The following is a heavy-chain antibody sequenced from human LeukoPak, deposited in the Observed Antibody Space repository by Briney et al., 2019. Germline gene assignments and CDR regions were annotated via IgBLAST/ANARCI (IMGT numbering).Heavy chain of an antibody. V-gene: IGHV4-34*01. D-gene: IGHD1-14*01. CDR3: ARDNPHGVYYYYGMDV. J-gene: IGHJ6*02. CDR1: GGSFSGYY. Sequence: SETLSLTCAVYGGSFSGYYWSWIRQPPGKGLEWIGEINHSGSTNYNPSLKSRVTISVDTSKNQFSLKLSSVTAADTAVYYCARDNPHGVYYYYGMDVWGQGTTVTVSS. CDR2: INHSGST.